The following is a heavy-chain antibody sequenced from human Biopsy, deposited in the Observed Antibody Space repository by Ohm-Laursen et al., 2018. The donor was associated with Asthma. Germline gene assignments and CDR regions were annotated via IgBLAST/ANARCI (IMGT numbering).Heavy chain of an antibody. CDR2: IYSGGTS. Sequence: SLRLSCSASGFTVSRDHMFWVRQAPGKGLEWVSVIYSGGTSDTADSVRGRFTISRDFYKNTLYLQMDSLRAEDTAVYYCARIKIRIGAGTDRYFDLWGRGTLVTVSS. V-gene: IGHV3-53*01. CDR1: GFTVSRDH. D-gene: IGHD3-16*01. J-gene: IGHJ2*01. CDR3: ARIKIRIGAGTDRYFDL.